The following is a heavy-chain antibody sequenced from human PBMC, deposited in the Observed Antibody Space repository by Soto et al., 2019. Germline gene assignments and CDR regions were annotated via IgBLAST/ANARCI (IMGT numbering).Heavy chain of an antibody. Sequence: QVQLVESGGGVVQPGRSLRLSCAASGFTFSSYAMHWVRQAPGKGLEWVAVISYDGSNKYYADSVKDGFTISRDNSKNKPYLQMNSLRAEDTAVYYSARDHYDSSSYWEGYYFDYWGQGTLVTVSS. CDR3: ARDHYDSSSYWEGYYFDY. CDR2: ISYDGSNK. D-gene: IGHD3-22*01. V-gene: IGHV3-30-3*01. CDR1: GFTFSSYA. J-gene: IGHJ4*02.